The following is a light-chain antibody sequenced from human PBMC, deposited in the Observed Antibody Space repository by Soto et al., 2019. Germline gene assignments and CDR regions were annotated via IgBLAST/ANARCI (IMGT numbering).Light chain of an antibody. CDR2: AAS. CDR3: QQSDSSPRK. Sequence: DIQMTQSPSSLSASVGDRVTITCRASQSIRSYLNWYQQKPGKAPKLLIYAASSLRSGVPSRFSGSGSGTDFTLTISSLQPEDFATYYCQQSDSSPRKFGPGTKVDIK. CDR1: QSIRSY. V-gene: IGKV1-39*01. J-gene: IGKJ3*01.